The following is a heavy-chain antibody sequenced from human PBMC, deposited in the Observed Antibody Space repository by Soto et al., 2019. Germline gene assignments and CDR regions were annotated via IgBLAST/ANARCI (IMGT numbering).Heavy chain of an antibody. V-gene: IGHV3-23*01. J-gene: IGHJ4*02. Sequence: GGSLRLSCAASGFTFSNYAMSWVRQAPGKGLEWVSGVGGSGDSTYYADSVKGRFTISRDNSKDTLYLQMNSLRAEDTAVYYCAKSPLGYCSGGSCYPLNYFDYWGQGTLVTVSS. D-gene: IGHD2-15*01. CDR3: AKSPLGYCSGGSCYPLNYFDY. CDR1: GFTFSNYA. CDR2: VGGSGDST.